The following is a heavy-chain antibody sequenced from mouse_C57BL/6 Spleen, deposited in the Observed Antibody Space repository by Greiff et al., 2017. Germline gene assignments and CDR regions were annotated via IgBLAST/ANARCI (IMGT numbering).Heavy chain of an antibody. Sequence: EVKLMESGGGLVKPGGSLKLSCAASGFTFSDYGMHWVRQAPEKGLEWVAYISSGSSTIYYADTVKGRFTISRDNAKNTLFLQMTSLRSEDTAMYYCARSYGTYAMDYWGQGTSVTVSS. CDR3: ARSYGTYAMDY. CDR2: ISSGSSTI. D-gene: IGHD2-1*01. CDR1: GFTFSDYG. V-gene: IGHV5-17*01. J-gene: IGHJ4*01.